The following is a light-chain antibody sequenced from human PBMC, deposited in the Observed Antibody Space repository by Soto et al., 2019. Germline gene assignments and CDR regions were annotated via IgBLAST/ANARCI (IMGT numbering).Light chain of an antibody. CDR1: QSVSSG. J-gene: IGKJ4*01. Sequence: EMVMTQSPETLSVSPGESATLSCRASQSVSSGLAWYQHRPGQAPRLLIYEASTRATGVPARFSGSGSGTEFTLTISSLQSEDFAVYYCQQYNKWPLLTFGGGTKVDIK. CDR2: EAS. CDR3: QQYNKWPLLT. V-gene: IGKV3-15*01.